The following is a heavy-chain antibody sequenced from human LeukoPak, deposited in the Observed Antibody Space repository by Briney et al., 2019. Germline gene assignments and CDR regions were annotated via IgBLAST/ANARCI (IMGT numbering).Heavy chain of an antibody. CDR2: ISSHGDST. CDR1: GFTFSSYA. J-gene: IGHJ6*03. D-gene: IGHD3-10*01. CDR3: ARGSSYYGSGSYYNEPMDV. V-gene: IGHV3-64*01. Sequence: SGGSLRLSCAASGFTFSSYAMHWVRQALGKGLEYVSAISSHGDSTYYANSVKGKITISRDNSRNTLYLQMGSLSGEDMAVYYCARGSSYYGSGSYYNEPMDVWGKGTTVTISS.